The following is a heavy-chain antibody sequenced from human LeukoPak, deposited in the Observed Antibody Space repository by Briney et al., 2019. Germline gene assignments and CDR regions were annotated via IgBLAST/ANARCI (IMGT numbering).Heavy chain of an antibody. D-gene: IGHD6-13*01. Sequence: PGESLRLSCAASGFTFSSYSMNWVRQAPGKGLEWVSFISTSSSYIHNADSVKGRFTISRDNAENSLYLQMNSLRAEDTAVYYCARAAIAAARIYYYMDVWGKGTTVTISS. CDR1: GFTFSSYS. V-gene: IGHV3-21*01. J-gene: IGHJ6*03. CDR2: ISTSSSYI. CDR3: ARAAIAAARIYYYMDV.